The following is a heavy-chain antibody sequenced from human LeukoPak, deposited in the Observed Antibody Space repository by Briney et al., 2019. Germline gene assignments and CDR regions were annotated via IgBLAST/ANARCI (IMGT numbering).Heavy chain of an antibody. CDR3: AKRGVVIRVILVGFHKEAYYFDS. Sequence: GGSLRLSCAVAGITLSNYGMSWVRQAPGKGLEWVAGISGSGGGTSYADSVKGRFTISRDNPRNTLYLQMNTLRAEDTAVYFCAKRGVVIRVILVGFHKEAYYFDSWGQGALVTVSS. CDR2: ISGSGGGT. D-gene: IGHD3-22*01. CDR1: GITLSNYG. V-gene: IGHV3-23*01. J-gene: IGHJ4*02.